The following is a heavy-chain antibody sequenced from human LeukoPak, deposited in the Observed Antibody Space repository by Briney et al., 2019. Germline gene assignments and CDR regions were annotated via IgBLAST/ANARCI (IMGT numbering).Heavy chain of an antibody. Sequence: ASVKVSCKVSGYTLTELSMHWVRQAPGKGLEWMGGFDPEDGETIYAQKFQGRVTMTEDTSTDTAYMELSSLRSEDTAVYYCATGERYSSGWYKRSWGQGTLVTVSS. CDR3: ATGERYSSGWYKRS. CDR2: FDPEDGET. D-gene: IGHD6-19*01. V-gene: IGHV1-24*01. J-gene: IGHJ5*02. CDR1: GYTLTELS.